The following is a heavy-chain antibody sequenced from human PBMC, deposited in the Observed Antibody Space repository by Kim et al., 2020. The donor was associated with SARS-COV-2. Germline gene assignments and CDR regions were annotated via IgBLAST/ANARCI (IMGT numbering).Heavy chain of an antibody. J-gene: IGHJ4*02. D-gene: IGHD4-4*01. V-gene: IGHV3-9*01. Sequence: GGSLRLSCAASGFTFDDYPMYWVRQTPGKGLEWVSRISWNSVIIAYADPVKGRFTVSRDNAKNSLYLQMTSLRTDDTAFYYCAKGDYNKYDALDYWGQGTLVTVSS. CDR1: GFTFDDYP. CDR2: ISWNSVII. CDR3: AKGDYNKYDALDY.